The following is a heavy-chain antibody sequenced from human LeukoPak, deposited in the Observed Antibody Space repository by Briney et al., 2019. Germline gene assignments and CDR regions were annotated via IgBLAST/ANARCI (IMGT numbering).Heavy chain of an antibody. CDR1: GGSFSGYY. CDR3: ANYES. J-gene: IGHJ5*02. V-gene: IGHV4-34*01. CDR2: INHSGST. Sequence: SETLSLTCAVYGGSFSGYYWSWIRQPPGKGLEWIGEINHSGSTNYNSSLKGRLTISVDTSKNQFSLKLSSVTAADTAMYYCANYESWGQGTLVTVSS. D-gene: IGHD3-16*01.